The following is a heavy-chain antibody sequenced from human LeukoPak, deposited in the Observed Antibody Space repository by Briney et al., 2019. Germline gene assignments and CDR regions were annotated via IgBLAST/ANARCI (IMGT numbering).Heavy chain of an antibody. J-gene: IGHJ4*02. CDR1: GFTFSSYG. Sequence: GGSLRLSCAASGFTFSSYGMSWVRQAPGKGLEWVSAIYSGGSTYYADSVKGRFTISRDNSKSTLYIQMNSLRAEDTAVYYCARAKPKNMVRGLIMRRESRYYFDYWGQGTLVTVSS. CDR3: ARAKPKNMVRGLIMRRESRYYFDY. V-gene: IGHV3-53*01. CDR2: IYSGGST. D-gene: IGHD3-10*01.